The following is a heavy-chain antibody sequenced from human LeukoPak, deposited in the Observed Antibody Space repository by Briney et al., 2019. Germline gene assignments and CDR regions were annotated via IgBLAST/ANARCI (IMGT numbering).Heavy chain of an antibody. Sequence: PSETLSLTCAVYGGSFSGYYWSWIRQPPGKGLEWIGEINHSGSTNYNPSLKSRVTISVDTSKNQFSLKLSSVTAADTAVYYCARGEYYDILTGYYSGYYYYMDVWGKGTTVTVSS. CDR1: GGSFSGYY. CDR2: INHSGST. D-gene: IGHD3-9*01. J-gene: IGHJ6*03. V-gene: IGHV4-34*01. CDR3: ARGEYYDILTGYYSGYYYYMDV.